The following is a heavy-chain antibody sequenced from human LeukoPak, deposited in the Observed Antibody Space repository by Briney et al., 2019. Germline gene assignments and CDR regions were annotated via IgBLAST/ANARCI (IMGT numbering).Heavy chain of an antibody. CDR1: GFTVSSNY. Sequence: GGSLRLSCAASGFTVSSNYMSWVRQAPGKGLEWVSVIYSGGNTYYADSVKGRFTISRDNSKNTLYLQMNSLRAEDTAVYYCARDQGSVYYDSSGYPYYYYYMDVWGKGTTVTVSS. D-gene: IGHD3-22*01. CDR2: IYSGGNT. CDR3: ARDQGSVYYDSSGYPYYYYYMDV. J-gene: IGHJ6*03. V-gene: IGHV3-53*01.